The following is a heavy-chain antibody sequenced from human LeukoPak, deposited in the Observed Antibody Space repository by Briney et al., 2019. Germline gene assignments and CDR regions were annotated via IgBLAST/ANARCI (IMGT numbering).Heavy chain of an antibody. CDR3: ARGLVYDFWSGYRGPYYYYYGMDV. CDR1: GVSISSGGYY. CDR2: IYYSGST. Sequence: PSETLSLTCTVSGVSISSGGYYWSWIRQHPGKGLEWIGYIYYSGSTYYNPSLKSQVTISVDTSKNQFSLKLSSVTAADTAVYYCARGLVYDFWSGYRGPYYYYYGMDVWGQGTTVTVSS. J-gene: IGHJ6*02. V-gene: IGHV4-31*01. D-gene: IGHD3-3*01.